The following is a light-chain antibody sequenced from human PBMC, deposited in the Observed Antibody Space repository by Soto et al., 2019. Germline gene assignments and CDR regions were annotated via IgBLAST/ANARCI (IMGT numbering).Light chain of an antibody. CDR1: QSISSY. CDR3: QQSYSTPFT. V-gene: IGKV1-39*01. J-gene: IGKJ3*01. CDR2: AAS. Sequence: DIQMTRSPSSLSASVGDRVTITCRASQSISSYLNWYQQKPGKAPKLLIYAASSLQSGVPSRFSGSGSGTDFTLTISSLQPEDFATYYCQQSYSTPFTVGPGTKVDSK.